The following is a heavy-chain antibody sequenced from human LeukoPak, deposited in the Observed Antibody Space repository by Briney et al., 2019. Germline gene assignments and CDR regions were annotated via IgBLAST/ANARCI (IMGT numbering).Heavy chain of an antibody. Sequence: SETLSLTCTVSGGSISSSTYYWGWIRQPPGKGLEWIGSIYYSGSTYYNPSLKSRVTISVDTSKNQFSLKVNSVTAADTAVFYCARHRDYSVDYFDYWGQGTLVTVSS. D-gene: IGHD4-11*01. CDR1: GGSISSSTYY. J-gene: IGHJ4*02. CDR3: ARHRDYSVDYFDY. CDR2: IYYSGST. V-gene: IGHV4-39*01.